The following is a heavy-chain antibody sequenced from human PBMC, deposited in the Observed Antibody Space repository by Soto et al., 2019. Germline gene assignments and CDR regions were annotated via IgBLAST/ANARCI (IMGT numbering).Heavy chain of an antibody. V-gene: IGHV3-23*01. CDR3: AKHQERDLPRVFDC. Sequence: GGSLRLSCATSGLTFSNYAMSWVRQAPGGGLEWVSSMSGGSSTRYYADSVRGRFTISRDRSKNTLYLQLINPRAEAAALYYCAKHQERDLPRVFDCWGQGTLVTVAS. CDR2: MSGGSSTR. D-gene: IGHD6-25*01. J-gene: IGHJ5*01. CDR1: GLTFSNYA.